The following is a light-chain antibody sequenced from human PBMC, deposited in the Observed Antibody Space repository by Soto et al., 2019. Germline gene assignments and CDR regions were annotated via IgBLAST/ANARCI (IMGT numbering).Light chain of an antibody. V-gene: IGKV3-20*01. CDR3: QQYNSDSGT. Sequence: EIVLTQCPGTLSLSPGERATLSCRASQSVSSSYLAWYQQKPGQAPRLLIYGASSRATGIPDRFSGSGSGTDFTLTISTLQPDDFATYYCQQYNSDSGTFGQGTKVDIK. CDR2: GAS. CDR1: QSVSSSY. J-gene: IGKJ1*01.